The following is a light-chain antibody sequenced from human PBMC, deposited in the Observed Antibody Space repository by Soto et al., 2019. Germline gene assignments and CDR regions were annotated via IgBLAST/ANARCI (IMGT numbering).Light chain of an antibody. V-gene: IGKV3-20*01. Sequence: EIVLTQSPGTVSLSPGERATLFCRASQTVTNRYLAWYQQKPGQAPRLLIFGASSRATGIPDRFGGSGSDTDFTLTISSPEPEDFAVYYCQQYGSSPLFTFGPGTKVDFK. J-gene: IGKJ3*01. CDR3: QQYGSSPLFT. CDR1: QTVTNRY. CDR2: GAS.